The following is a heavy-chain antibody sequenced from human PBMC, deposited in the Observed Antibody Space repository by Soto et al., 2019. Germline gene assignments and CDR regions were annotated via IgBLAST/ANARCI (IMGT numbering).Heavy chain of an antibody. CDR3: ARVLYGSGWYAIDY. D-gene: IGHD6-13*01. CDR1: GDSVSSDSAA. V-gene: IGHV6-1*01. CDR2: TFYRSGWHT. J-gene: IGHJ4*02. Sequence: QVQLQQSGPGLVKPSQTLSLTCAISGDSVSSDSAAWVWIRQSPSRGLEWLGRTFYRSGWHTAYALSVRSRITINTDTSKNQFALPLNSVTPEDTAMYYCARVLYGSGWYAIDYWGQGTLVTVSS.